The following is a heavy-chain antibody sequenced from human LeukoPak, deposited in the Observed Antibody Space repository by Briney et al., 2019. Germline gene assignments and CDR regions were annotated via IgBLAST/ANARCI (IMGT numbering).Heavy chain of an antibody. D-gene: IGHD3-10*01. V-gene: IGHV3-53*01. J-gene: IGHJ4*02. CDR1: GFTVSSNY. CDR3: ARGGSYYGSGLTKDY. CDR2: IYSGGST. Sequence: GGSLRLSCAASGFTVSSNYMSWVRQAPGKGLEWVSVIYSGGSTYYADSVKGRFAISRDNSKNTLYLQMNSLRAEDTAVYYCARGGSYYGSGLTKDYWGQGTLVTVSS.